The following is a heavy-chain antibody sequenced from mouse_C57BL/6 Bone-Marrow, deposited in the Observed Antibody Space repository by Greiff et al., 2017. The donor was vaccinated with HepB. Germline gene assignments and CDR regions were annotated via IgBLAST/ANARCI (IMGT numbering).Heavy chain of an antibody. D-gene: IGHD2-4*01. CDR1: GFTFSSYG. V-gene: IGHV5-6*01. J-gene: IGHJ3*01. CDR3: AKRGHYDYDWFAY. Sequence: EVQLVESGGDLVKPGGSLKLSCAASGFTFSSYGMSWVRQTPDKRLEWVATISSGGSYTYYPDSVKGRFTISRDNAKNTLYLQMSSLKSEDTAMYYGAKRGHYDYDWFAYWGQGTLVTVSA. CDR2: ISSGGSYT.